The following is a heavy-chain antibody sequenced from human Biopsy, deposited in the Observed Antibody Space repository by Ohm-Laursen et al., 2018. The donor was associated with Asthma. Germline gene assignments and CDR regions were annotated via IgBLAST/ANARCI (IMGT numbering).Heavy chain of an antibody. CDR3: ARDFGGWYYFDN. CDR1: GDAMSTSGSY. J-gene: IGHJ4*02. D-gene: IGHD3-3*01. V-gene: IGHV4-39*07. CDR2: IYYSGRT. Sequence: PPGTLSLTCIVSGDAMSTSGSYWGWIRQSPGKGLEWIGSIYYSGRTYYNPSLESRVTISADTSKNQFSLKLTSVTAADTAVYYCARDFGGWYYFDNWGQGSLVTVSS.